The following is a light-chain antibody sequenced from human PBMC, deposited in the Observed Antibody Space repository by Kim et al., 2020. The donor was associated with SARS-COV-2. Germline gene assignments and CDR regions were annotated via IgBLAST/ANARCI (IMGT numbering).Light chain of an antibody. Sequence: ETVLTQSPGTLSLSPGERATLSCRASQSVGSFLGWYQQKPGQVPRLLIYDASTRATGIPARFSGSGSGTDFTLTISSLEPEDFAVYYCQQRRDWPLTFGGGTKVENK. CDR3: QQRRDWPLT. J-gene: IGKJ4*01. CDR1: QSVGSF. V-gene: IGKV3-11*01. CDR2: DAS.